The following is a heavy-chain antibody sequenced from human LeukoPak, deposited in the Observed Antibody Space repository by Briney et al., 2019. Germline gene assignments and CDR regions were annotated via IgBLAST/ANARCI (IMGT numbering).Heavy chain of an antibody. Sequence: GESLKISCKGFGYIFTNYWTGWVRQMPGKGLEWMGIIYPGDSDTRYSPSFQGQVTISADKSINTAYLQWSSLQASDTAVYYCARHELLWFGELSRTDAFDIWGQGTMVTVSS. D-gene: IGHD3-10*01. CDR2: IYPGDSDT. V-gene: IGHV5-51*01. CDR3: ARHELLWFGELSRTDAFDI. CDR1: GYIFTNYW. J-gene: IGHJ3*02.